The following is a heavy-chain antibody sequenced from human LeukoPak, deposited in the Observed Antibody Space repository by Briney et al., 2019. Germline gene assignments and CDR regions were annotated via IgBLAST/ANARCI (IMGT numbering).Heavy chain of an antibody. V-gene: IGHV4-61*02. Sequence: PSQTLSLSCTVSGGSISSGSYYWNWIRQPAGKGLEWIGRVYTSGSTSYNPSLKSRVTMSVDTSKNQFSLKLSSVTAADTAVYYCAVSSMATTSSFDYWGQGNLVSVSS. J-gene: IGHJ4*02. D-gene: IGHD5-24*01. CDR1: GGSISSGSYY. CDR3: AVSSMATTSSFDY. CDR2: VYTSGST.